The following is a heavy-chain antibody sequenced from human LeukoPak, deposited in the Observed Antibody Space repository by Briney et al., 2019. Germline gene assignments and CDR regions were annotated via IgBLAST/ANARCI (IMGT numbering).Heavy chain of an antibody. CDR2: IYPGDSDT. CDR1: GFDFTTYW. J-gene: IGHJ4*02. CDR3: ARFSGTDWSIYYFDY. D-gene: IGHD3-9*01. V-gene: IGHV5-51*01. Sequence: GESLQISCEGFGFDFTTYWIGWVRQMPGKGLEWMGIIYPGDSDTRYSPSFQGQVTISADKSIATAYLQWSSLKASDTAMYYCARFSGTDWSIYYFDYGGQGTLVTVSS.